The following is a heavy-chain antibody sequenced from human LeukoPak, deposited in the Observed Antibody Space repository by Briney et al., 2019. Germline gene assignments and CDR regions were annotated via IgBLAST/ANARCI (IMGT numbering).Heavy chain of an antibody. CDR1: GGSFSGYY. D-gene: IGHD3-10*01. Sequence: SETLSLTCAVYGGSFSGYYWSWIRQPPGKGLEWIGYIYYSGGFNYNPSLESRVTMSVDTSKNQFSLTLSSVTAADTAVYYCARDSRDYGSGSYWDVWGQGTTVTVSS. J-gene: IGHJ6*02. CDR3: ARDSRDYGSGSYWDV. CDR2: IYYSGGF. V-gene: IGHV4-59*01.